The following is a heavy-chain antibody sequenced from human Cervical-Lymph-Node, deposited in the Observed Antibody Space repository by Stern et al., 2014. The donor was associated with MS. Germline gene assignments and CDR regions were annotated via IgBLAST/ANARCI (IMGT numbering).Heavy chain of an antibody. J-gene: IGHJ6*02. CDR3: ARHQPAATFAMDV. CDR1: GYNFGDYW. CDR2: IFPADADS. Sequence: EVQLVQSGAEVKKPGESLKISCKGSGYNFGDYWIGWVRQQPGKGLEWMGTIFPADADSSYSPSFEGQVTISADESISTAFLQSSSLKASDTGIYYCARHQPAATFAMDVWGQGTTVIVSS. V-gene: IGHV5-51*01. D-gene: IGHD2-2*01.